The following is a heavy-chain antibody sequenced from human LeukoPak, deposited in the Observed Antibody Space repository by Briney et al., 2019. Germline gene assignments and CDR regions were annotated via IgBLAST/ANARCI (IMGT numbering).Heavy chain of an antibody. V-gene: IGHV4-31*03. D-gene: IGHD3-22*01. CDR1: GASISGGGYY. CDR2: IDDSGKT. J-gene: IGHJ4*02. CDR3: ARDQGGYDSSAFDF. Sequence: SETLSLTCTVSGASISGGGYYWSWIRRHPGKGLEWIGFIDDSGKTYCIPSLRSRVSMSVDTSKKQFSLRLNSVTAADTAVYYCARDQGGYDSSAFDFWGQGILVIISS.